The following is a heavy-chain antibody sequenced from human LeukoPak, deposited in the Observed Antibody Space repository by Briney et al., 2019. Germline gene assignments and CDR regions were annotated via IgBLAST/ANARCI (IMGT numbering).Heavy chain of an antibody. D-gene: IGHD2-15*01. CDR1: GFTFSRYW. CDR2: ISSSGSTI. J-gene: IGHJ3*02. CDR3: ASVVVVVVAATGNDAFDI. V-gene: IGHV3-48*03. Sequence: GGSLRLSCAASGFTFSRYWMRWVRQAPGKGLEWVSYISSSGSTIYYADSVKGRFTISRDNAKNSLYLQMNSLRAEDTAVYYCASVVVVVVAATGNDAFDIWGQGTMVTVSS.